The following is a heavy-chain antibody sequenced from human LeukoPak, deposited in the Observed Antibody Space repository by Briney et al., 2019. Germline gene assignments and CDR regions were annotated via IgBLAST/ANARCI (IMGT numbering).Heavy chain of an antibody. CDR3: ARDWASTVTTFYYGMDV. V-gene: IGHV4-4*07. J-gene: IGHJ6*02. Sequence: SETLSLTCTVSGGSISSYYWSWIRQPAGKGLEWIGRIYTSGSTNYNPSLKSRVTMSVDTSKNQFSLKLSSVTAADTAVYYRARDWASTVTTFYYGMDVWGQGTTVTVSS. D-gene: IGHD4-17*01. CDR1: GGSISSYY. CDR2: IYTSGST.